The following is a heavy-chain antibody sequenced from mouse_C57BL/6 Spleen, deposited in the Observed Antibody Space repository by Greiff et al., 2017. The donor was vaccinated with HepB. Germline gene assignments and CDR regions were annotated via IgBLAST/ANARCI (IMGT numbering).Heavy chain of an antibody. CDR2: IDPETGGT. V-gene: IGHV1-15*01. J-gene: IGHJ4*01. CDR1: GYTFTDYE. D-gene: IGHD2-5*01. Sequence: QVQLKESGAELVRPGASVTLSCKASGYTFTDYEMHWVKQTPVHGLEWIGAIDPETGGTAYNQKFKGKAILTADKSSSTAYMELRSLTSEDSAVYYCTIHYSNYGYAMDDWGQGTSVTVSS. CDR3: TIHYSNYGYAMDD.